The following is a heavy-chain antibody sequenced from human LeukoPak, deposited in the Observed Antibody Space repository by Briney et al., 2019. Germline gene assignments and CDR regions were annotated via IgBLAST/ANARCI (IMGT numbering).Heavy chain of an antibody. D-gene: IGHD6-13*01. CDR2: ITGSSSTI. J-gene: IGHJ5*02. Sequence: GGSLRLSCAASGFTFSTYSMNWVRQAPGKGLEWVSYITGSSSTIYYADSVKDRFTISRDNAKNSLYLQMNSLRAEDTAVYYCAKGRAGRAVRWFDPWGQGTLVTVSS. CDR3: AKGRAGRAVRWFDP. V-gene: IGHV3-48*01. CDR1: GFTFSTYS.